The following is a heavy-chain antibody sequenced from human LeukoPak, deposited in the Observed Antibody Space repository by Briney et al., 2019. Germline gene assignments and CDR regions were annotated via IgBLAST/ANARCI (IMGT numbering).Heavy chain of an antibody. CDR2: LNPSGGST. Sequence: ASVKVSCKASGYSFITYYMHWVRQAPGQWVEWMGILNPSGGSTSYAQKFQGRVTMTRDTSTRTVYMELSSLRSEDTAVYYCARALYSGSGSLSGKYYMDVWGKGTTVTISS. D-gene: IGHD3-10*01. J-gene: IGHJ6*03. V-gene: IGHV1-46*01. CDR3: ARALYSGSGSLSGKYYMDV. CDR1: GYSFITYY.